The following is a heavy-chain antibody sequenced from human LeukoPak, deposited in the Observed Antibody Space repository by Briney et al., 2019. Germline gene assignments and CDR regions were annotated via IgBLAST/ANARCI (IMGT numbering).Heavy chain of an antibody. V-gene: IGHV1-18*01. CDR1: GYTFTSYG. J-gene: IGHJ6*02. Sequence: ASVKVSCKASGYTFTSYGISWVRQAPGQGLEWMGWISAYNGNTNYAQKLQGRVTMTTDTSTSTAYMELSRLRSDDTAVYYCAREDSNPKYYYYYGMDVWGQGTTVTVSS. D-gene: IGHD4-11*01. CDR3: AREDSNPKYYYYYGMDV. CDR2: ISAYNGNT.